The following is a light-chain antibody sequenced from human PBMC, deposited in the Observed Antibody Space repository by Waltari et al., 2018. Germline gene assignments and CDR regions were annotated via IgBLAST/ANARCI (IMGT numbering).Light chain of an antibody. CDR3: QQSYSSPYT. J-gene: IGKJ2*01. Sequence: DIQMTQSPSPLSASVGDSVTITCRASQSIITYLNWYQQKPGKAPNLLISGASSLHTGVPSRFSGSGSGTDFTLTISSLQPEDFAIYYCQQSYSSPYTFGQGTKVE. CDR1: QSIITY. V-gene: IGKV1-39*01. CDR2: GAS.